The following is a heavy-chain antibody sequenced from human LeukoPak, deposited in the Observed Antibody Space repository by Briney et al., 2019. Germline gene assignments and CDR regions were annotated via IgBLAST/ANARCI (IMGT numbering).Heavy chain of an antibody. CDR2: FSGSGGST. D-gene: IGHD6-25*01. Sequence: GGSLRLSCAASGFTFSSDAMNWVRQAPGKGLEWVSGFSGSGGSTYYADSVKGRFTISRDNSKNTLYLQMNSLRAEDTAVYYCAKGHSSGCSSFDYWGQGTLVTVSS. V-gene: IGHV3-23*01. J-gene: IGHJ4*02. CDR3: AKGHSSGCSSFDY. CDR1: GFTFSSDA.